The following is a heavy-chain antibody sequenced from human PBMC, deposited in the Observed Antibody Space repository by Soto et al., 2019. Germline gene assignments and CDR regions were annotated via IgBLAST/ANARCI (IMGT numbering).Heavy chain of an antibody. CDR2: TKPDETET. V-gene: IGHV3-7*02. CDR3: ATIGDVTFHY. CDR1: GLAFSTYW. D-gene: IGHD4-4*01. J-gene: IGHJ4*02. Sequence: EVQLVESGGGLVQPGGSLRLSCTTSGLAFSTYWMAWVRQAPGKGLEWVGNTKPDETETYYADSVEGRFTISRDNAKSSLYLQMDSLRVADTAVYYCATIGDVTFHYWGQGTPVTVSS.